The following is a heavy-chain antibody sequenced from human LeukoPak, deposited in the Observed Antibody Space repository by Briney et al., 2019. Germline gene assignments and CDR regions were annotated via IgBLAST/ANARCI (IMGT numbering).Heavy chain of an antibody. CDR1: GFTFSGSA. CDR2: IRSKANNDAT. CDR3: SRTDDYGEY. J-gene: IGHJ4*02. Sequence: GGSLRLSCAASGFTFSGSAMHWVRQASGKGLEWVGRIRSKANNDATAYAASVKGRFTISRDDSKNTAYLQMNSLKTEDTAVYYCSRTDDYGEYWGQGTLVTVSS. V-gene: IGHV3-73*01.